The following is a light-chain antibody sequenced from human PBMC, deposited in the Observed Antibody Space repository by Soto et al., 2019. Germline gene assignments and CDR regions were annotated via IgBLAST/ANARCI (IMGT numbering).Light chain of an antibody. V-gene: IGKV3-15*01. CDR3: QQYNNWPSS. Sequence: EIVMTQSPATLSVSPGERATLSCRASQSVSSSLAWYQQKPGQAPGLLIYGASTRATGIPARFSGSGSGTEFTLTISSLQSEDFALYYCQQYNNWPSSFGGGTKVEIK. J-gene: IGKJ4*01. CDR2: GAS. CDR1: QSVSSS.